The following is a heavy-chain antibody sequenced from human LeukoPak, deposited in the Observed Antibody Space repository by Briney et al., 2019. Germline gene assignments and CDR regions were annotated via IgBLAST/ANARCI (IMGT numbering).Heavy chain of an antibody. CDR3: AKAYYYDSSGLRTLDN. CDR2: ISGSGGST. Sequence: PGGSLRLSCAASGFTFSSYAMSWVRQAPGKGLEWVSSISGSGGSTYYADSVKGRFTISRDNPKKTLYLQMNSLRAEDTAVYYCAKAYYYDSSGLRTLDNWGQGTLVTVSS. J-gene: IGHJ4*02. CDR1: GFTFSSYA. D-gene: IGHD3-22*01. V-gene: IGHV3-23*01.